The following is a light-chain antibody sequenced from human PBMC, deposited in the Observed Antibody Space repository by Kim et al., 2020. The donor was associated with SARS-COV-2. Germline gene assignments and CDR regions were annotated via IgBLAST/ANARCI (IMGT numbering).Light chain of an antibody. V-gene: IGKV1-9*01. J-gene: IGKJ1*01. Sequence: IQLTQSPSSLSASVGDRVTITCRASQGISSYLAWYQQKPGKAPKLLIYAASTLQSGVPSRFSGSGSGTDFTLTISSLQPEDFATYYCPQLNSDPPRKFGQGTKVESK. CDR2: AAS. CDR3: PQLNSDPPRK. CDR1: QGISSY.